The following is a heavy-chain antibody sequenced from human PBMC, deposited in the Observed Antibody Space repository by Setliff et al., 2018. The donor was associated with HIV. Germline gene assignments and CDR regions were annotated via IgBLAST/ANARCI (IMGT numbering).Heavy chain of an antibody. CDR3: AKCGGVTCYSASWYFDY. CDR2: IRYDGSNQ. Sequence: GGSPRLSCAASGFTFSTYGMQWVRQAPGKGLEWVAFIRYDGSNQYYADSVKGRFTISRDNSKNTLYLQMNSLRAEDTAVYYCAKCGGVTCYSASWYFDYWGQGTLVTVSS. D-gene: IGHD2-15*01. CDR1: GFTFSTYG. V-gene: IGHV3-30*02. J-gene: IGHJ4*02.